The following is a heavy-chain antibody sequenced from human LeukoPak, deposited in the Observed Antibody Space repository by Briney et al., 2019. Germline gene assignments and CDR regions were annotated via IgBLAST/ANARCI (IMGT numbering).Heavy chain of an antibody. Sequence: GGSLRLSCAAPGFTFSSYAMQWVRQARGKGLEWVAVISYDGSNKYYGDSVKGRLTITRDNSKNRLYLQMNSLRAEDTAVYYCARGEGLDYWGQGTLVTVSS. CDR2: ISYDGSNK. CDR3: ARGEGLDY. V-gene: IGHV3-30*04. J-gene: IGHJ4*02. CDR1: GFTFSSYA.